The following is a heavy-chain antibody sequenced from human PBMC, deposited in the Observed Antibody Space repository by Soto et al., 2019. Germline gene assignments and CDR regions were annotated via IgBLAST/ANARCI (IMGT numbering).Heavy chain of an antibody. CDR1: GFTFSSYA. CDR2: ISGSGGST. V-gene: IGHV3-23*01. D-gene: IGHD2-15*01. J-gene: IGHJ4*02. CDR3: AKVVVAASGFDY. Sequence: GGSLRLSCAASGFTFSSYAMSWVRQAPGKGMEWVSAISGSGGSTYYADSVKGRFTISRDNSKNTLYLQMNSLRAEDTAVYYCAKVVVAASGFDYWGQGTLVTVSS.